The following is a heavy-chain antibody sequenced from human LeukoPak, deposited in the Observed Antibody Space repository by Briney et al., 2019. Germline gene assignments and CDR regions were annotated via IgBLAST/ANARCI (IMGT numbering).Heavy chain of an antibody. CDR2: IQQDGSEK. J-gene: IGHJ6*04. Sequence: GGSLRLSCAASGFTFKGYWMSWVRQAPGKGLEWVANIQQDGSEKKYVDSVKGRFTISRDNAKNSLYLQMDSLRAEDTAVYYCAKEMNDYVDYFYMDVWGKGTTVTVSS. D-gene: IGHD4-17*01. CDR3: AKEMNDYVDYFYMDV. CDR1: GFTFKGYW. V-gene: IGHV3-7*01.